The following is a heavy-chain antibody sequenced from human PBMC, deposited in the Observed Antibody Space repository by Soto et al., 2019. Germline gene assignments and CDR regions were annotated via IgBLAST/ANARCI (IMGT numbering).Heavy chain of an antibody. J-gene: IGHJ4*02. V-gene: IGHV3-30*18. CDR1: GFTFSNYG. CDR2: ISYNGSNK. CDR3: AKDSPVADY. D-gene: IGHD6-19*01. Sequence: GGSLRLSCAASGFTFSNYGMHWVRQAPGKGLEWVAVISYNGSNKYYADSVKGRFTISRDDSKNTLYLQMNSLRSEDTALYYCAKDSPVADYWGQGTLVTVS.